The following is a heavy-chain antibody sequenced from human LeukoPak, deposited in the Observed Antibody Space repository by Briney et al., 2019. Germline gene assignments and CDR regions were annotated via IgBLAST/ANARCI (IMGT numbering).Heavy chain of an antibody. D-gene: IGHD1-26*01. CDR3: ARLLVYGGGGEAFDY. CDR2: IKQDGSEK. Sequence: PGGSLRLSCAVSGFTFSRYWMSWVRQAPGKGLEWVVNIKQDGSEKYYVDSVNGRFTISRDNAKNSLYLQMNSLRAEDTAVYYCARLLVYGGGGEAFDYWGQGTLVTVSS. V-gene: IGHV3-7*01. CDR1: GFTFSRYW. J-gene: IGHJ4*02.